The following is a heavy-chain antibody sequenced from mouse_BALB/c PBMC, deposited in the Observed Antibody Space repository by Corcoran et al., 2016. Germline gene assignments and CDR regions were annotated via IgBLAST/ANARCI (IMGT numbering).Heavy chain of an antibody. CDR3: ARRTLYYGYDEGFAY. D-gene: IGHD2-2*01. CDR1: GFSLSTSGMG. V-gene: IGHV8-12*01. Sequence: QVTLKESGPGILQPSQTLSLTCSFSGFSLSTSGMGVSWIRQPSGKGLEWLAHIYWDDDKRYNPSLKSRLTISKDTSSNQVFLKITSVDTADTATYYCARRTLYYGYDEGFAYWGQGTLVTVSA. CDR2: IYWDDDK. J-gene: IGHJ3*01.